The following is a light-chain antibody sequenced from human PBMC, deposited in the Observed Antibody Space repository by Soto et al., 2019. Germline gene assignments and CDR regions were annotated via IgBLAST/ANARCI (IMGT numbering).Light chain of an antibody. CDR1: SGSIASNY. V-gene: IGLV6-57*02. J-gene: IGLJ2*01. Sequence: NFMLTQPHSVSESPGKTVTISCTGSSGSIASNYVQWYQQRPGSAPTTVIYEDNQRPSGVPDRFSGSIDSSSNSASLTISGLKTEDEADYYCQSYDSSTVVFGGGTKRPS. CDR3: QSYDSSTVV. CDR2: EDN.